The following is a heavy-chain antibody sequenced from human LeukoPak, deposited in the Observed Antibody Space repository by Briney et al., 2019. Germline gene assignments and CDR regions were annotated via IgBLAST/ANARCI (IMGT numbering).Heavy chain of an antibody. CDR2: ISHGGST. CDR1: GYSISSGYY. Sequence: SETLSLTCAVSGYSISSGYYWGRIRQPPGKGLEWLGSISHGGSTYHNPSLKSRVTISVDTSKNQFSLRLRSVTAADTAVYYCARHLVGVTSPFDYWGQGTLVTVSS. D-gene: IGHD1-26*01. J-gene: IGHJ4*02. V-gene: IGHV4-38-2*01. CDR3: ARHLVGVTSPFDY.